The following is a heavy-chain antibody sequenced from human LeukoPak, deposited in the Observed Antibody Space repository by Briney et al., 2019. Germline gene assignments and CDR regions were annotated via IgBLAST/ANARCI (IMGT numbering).Heavy chain of an antibody. Sequence: PSGTLSLTCAVSGGSICSSNWWSWVRQPPGRGLEWIGEIYHSGSTNYNPSLKSRVTISVDKSKNQFSLKLSSVTAADTAVYYYARGECSISRRCCVAYWGQGTLVTVSS. V-gene: IGHV4-4*02. CDR1: GGSICSSNW. CDR3: ARGECSISRRCCVAY. D-gene: IGHD6-13*01. J-gene: IGHJ4*02. CDR2: IYHSGST.